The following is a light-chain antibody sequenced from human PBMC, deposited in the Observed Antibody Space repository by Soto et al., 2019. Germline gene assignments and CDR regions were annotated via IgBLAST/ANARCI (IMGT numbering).Light chain of an antibody. V-gene: IGLV2-14*03. CDR2: DVT. CDR3: SSYTSSSTPVV. CDR1: TRDVGGYNY. J-gene: IGLJ2*01. Sequence: QAVVTQPASVSGSPGQSITISCTGTTRDVGGYNYVSWYQQHPGKTPKLMIYDVTNRPSEVSNRFSGSKSGNTASLTISGLQAEDEADYYCSSYTSSSTPVVFGGGTKVTVL.